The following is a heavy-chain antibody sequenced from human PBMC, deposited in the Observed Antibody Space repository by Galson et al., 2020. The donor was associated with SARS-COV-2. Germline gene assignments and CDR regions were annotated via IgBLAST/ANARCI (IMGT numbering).Heavy chain of an antibody. CDR1: GYTFTSYG. Sequence: ASVKVSCKASGYTFTSYGISWVRQAPGQGLEWMGWISAYNGNTNYAQKLQGRVTMTTDTSRTTAYMELRSLRSADTAVYYCARGEYRGTYLDLWGRGTLVTVSS. D-gene: IGHD1-26*01. V-gene: IGHV1-18*04. J-gene: IGHJ2*01. CDR3: ARGEYRGTYLDL. CDR2: ISAYNGNT.